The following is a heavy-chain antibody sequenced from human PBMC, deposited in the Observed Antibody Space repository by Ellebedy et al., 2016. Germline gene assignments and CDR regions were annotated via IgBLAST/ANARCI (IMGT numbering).Heavy chain of an antibody. CDR1: GFTFSSYS. J-gene: IGHJ6*03. D-gene: IGHD5-24*01. V-gene: IGHV3-48*02. CDR3: ARDDSGYTSAHYYYYYYMDV. Sequence: GESLKISXAASGFTFSSYSMNWVRQAPGKGLEWVSYISSSSSTIYYADSVKGRFTISRDNAKNSLYLQMNSLRDEDTAVYYCARDDSGYTSAHYYYYYYMDVWGKGTTVTVSS. CDR2: ISSSSSTI.